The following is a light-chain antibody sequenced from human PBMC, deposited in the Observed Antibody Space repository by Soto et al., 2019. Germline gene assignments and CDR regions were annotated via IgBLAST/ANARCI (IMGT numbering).Light chain of an antibody. Sequence: DLQMTQSPSSLSASVGDRVTITCRASQSISSSLNWYQQKPGKAPKLLISAASSLQSGVPSRFSGSGSGTDFTLTISSLQPEDFATYYCQQSYSAPSWTFGQGTKVEIK. J-gene: IGKJ1*01. CDR1: QSISSS. CDR3: QQSYSAPSWT. CDR2: AAS. V-gene: IGKV1-39*01.